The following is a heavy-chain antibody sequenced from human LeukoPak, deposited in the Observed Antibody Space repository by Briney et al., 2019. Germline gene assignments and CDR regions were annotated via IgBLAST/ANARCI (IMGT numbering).Heavy chain of an antibody. CDR2: MHSSGNT. V-gene: IGHV4-4*07. CDR1: GESISTYY. D-gene: IGHD6-6*01. CDR3: ARDSRSSSVRYFDV. Sequence: SETLSLTCTVSGESISTYYWSWVRQPAGNGLEWIGRMHSSGNTNSNPSLKSRVTMSVDESRKQFSLKLSFVTAADTAVYYCARDSRSSSVRYFDVWGRGTLVTVSS. J-gene: IGHJ2*01.